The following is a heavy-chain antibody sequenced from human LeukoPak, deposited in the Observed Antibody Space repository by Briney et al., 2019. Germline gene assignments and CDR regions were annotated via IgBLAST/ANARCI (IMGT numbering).Heavy chain of an antibody. CDR3: ARTLYYDFWSGYSDQKFDP. Sequence: SETLSLTCTVSGGSISSYYWSWIRQPAGKGLEWVGRIYTSGSANYNPSLKSRVTMSVDTSKNQFSLKLSSVTAADTAVYYCARTLYYDFWSGYSDQKFDPWGQGTLVTVSS. D-gene: IGHD3-3*01. CDR1: GGSISSYY. V-gene: IGHV4-4*07. CDR2: IYTSGSA. J-gene: IGHJ5*02.